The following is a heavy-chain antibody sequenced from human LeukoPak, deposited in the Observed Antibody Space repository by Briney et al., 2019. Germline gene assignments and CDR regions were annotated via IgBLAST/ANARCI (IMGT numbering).Heavy chain of an antibody. V-gene: IGHV3-30*18. J-gene: IGHJ4*02. D-gene: IGHD4-17*01. CDR2: ISYDGSNK. CDR1: GFTFSSYG. CDR3: AKGSDGDYDRGPFFDY. Sequence: PGGSLRLSCAASGFTFSSYGMHWVRQAPGKGLEWVAVISYDGSNKYYADSVEGRFTISRDNSKNTLYLQMNSLRAEDTAVYYCAKGSDGDYDRGPFFDYWGQGTLVTVSS.